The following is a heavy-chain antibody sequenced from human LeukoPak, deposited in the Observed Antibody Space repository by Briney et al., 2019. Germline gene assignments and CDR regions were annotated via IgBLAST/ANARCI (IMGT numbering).Heavy chain of an antibody. CDR2: FIPFFGTA. CDR3: ARPGPGNNQVVEDAAAFDI. J-gene: IGHJ3*02. D-gene: IGHD2-15*01. V-gene: IGHV1-69*13. CDR1: GGTFSSYA. Sequence: ASVKVSCKASGGTFSSYAISWVRQAPGQGLEWMGGFIPFFGTANYAQKFQGRVTITADEVTSTAYMELSSLRSEDTAVYYCARPGPGNNQVVEDAAAFDIWGQGTMVTVSS.